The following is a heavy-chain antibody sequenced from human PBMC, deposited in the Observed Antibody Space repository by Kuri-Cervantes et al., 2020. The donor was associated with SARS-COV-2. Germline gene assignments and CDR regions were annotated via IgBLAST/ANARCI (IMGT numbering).Heavy chain of an antibody. Sequence: GSLRLSCAVYGGSFSGYSWTWIRQSPGKGLEWIGEINQSGSTNYNPSLKSRVTISPDTSKNQFSPKLSSVTAADTAVYYCVRQTDYYDSRPDYQRHHWFDPWGQGTLVTVSS. V-gene: IGHV4-34*01. D-gene: IGHD3-22*01. CDR1: GGSFSGYS. J-gene: IGHJ5*02. CDR3: VRQTDYYDSRPDYQRHHWFDP. CDR2: INQSGST.